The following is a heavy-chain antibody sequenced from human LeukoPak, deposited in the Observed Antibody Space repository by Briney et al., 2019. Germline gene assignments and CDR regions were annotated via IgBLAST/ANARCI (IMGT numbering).Heavy chain of an antibody. Sequence: GGSLRLSCAASGFTFTNAWMSWVRQAPGKGLEWVGRIKTNIAGGTTDYAAPVKGRFTISRDDSEHTLYLQMNSLRSEDTAVYYCIREGRDSSGWSGAFDIWGQGTLVTVSS. CDR2: IKTNIAGGTT. CDR3: IREGRDSSGWSGAFDI. CDR1: GFTFTNAW. D-gene: IGHD6-19*01. J-gene: IGHJ3*02. V-gene: IGHV3-15*01.